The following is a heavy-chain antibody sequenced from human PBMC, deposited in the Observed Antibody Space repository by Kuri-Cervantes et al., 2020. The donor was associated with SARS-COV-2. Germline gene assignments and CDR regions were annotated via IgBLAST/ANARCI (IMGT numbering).Heavy chain of an antibody. V-gene: IGHV4-39*01. CDR3: ARQMMSSITIFGVVITRNWFDP. CDR1: GFTFSNYA. CDR2: IYYSGST. Sequence: GSLRLSCAASGFTFSNYAMSWVRQAPGKGLEWIGSIYYSGSTYYNPSLKSRVTISVDTSKNQFSLKLSSVTAADTAVYYCARQMMSSITIFGVVITRNWFDPWGQGTLVTVSS. D-gene: IGHD3-3*01. J-gene: IGHJ5*02.